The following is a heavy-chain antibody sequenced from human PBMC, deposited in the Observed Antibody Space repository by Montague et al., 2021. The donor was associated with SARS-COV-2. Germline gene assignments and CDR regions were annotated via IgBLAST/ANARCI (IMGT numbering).Heavy chain of an antibody. J-gene: IGHJ2*01. D-gene: IGHD6-13*01. V-gene: IGHV4-4*02. Sequence: SETLSLTCAVSLHCIGGEHRWRWEGQTPGHQLLGYGEFCHLGGTNYNPSLTSRVTMSVDKSENQSSLKLNSLTAANTAVYYCAGTGSLRGSSWLSKYWYFDLGGRGSVVTVSS. CDR3: AGTGSLRGSSWLSKYWYFDL. CDR1: LHCIGGEHR. CDR2: FCHLGGT.